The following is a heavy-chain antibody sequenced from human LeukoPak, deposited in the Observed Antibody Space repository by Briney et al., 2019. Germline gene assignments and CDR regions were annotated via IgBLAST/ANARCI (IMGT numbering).Heavy chain of an antibody. CDR3: ARSSIPMASNWFDP. J-gene: IGHJ5*02. CDR2: IYTSGST. D-gene: IGHD3-10*01. V-gene: IGHV4-61*02. CDR1: GGSISSGSYD. Sequence: SETLSLTCTVSGGSISSGSYDWRWIRQPAGKGLEWIGRIYTSGSTNYNPSLKSQVTISVDTSKNQFSLKLSSVTAADTAVYYCARSSIPMASNWFDPWGQGTLVTVSS.